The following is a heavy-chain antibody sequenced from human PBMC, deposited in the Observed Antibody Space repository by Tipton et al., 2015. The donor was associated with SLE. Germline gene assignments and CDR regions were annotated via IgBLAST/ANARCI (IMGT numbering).Heavy chain of an antibody. J-gene: IGHJ4*02. D-gene: IGHD2-2*01. CDR1: GDSIGRSNYY. Sequence: TLSLTCTVSGDSIGRSNYYWGWIRQTPGKGLEWIGSIYFTGSSYSQPSLKTRVSISVDTSKNQISLKLSSVTAADTAVYFYARYYCTTTRCYYFDYWGRGTLVTVSS. CDR2: IYFTGSS. CDR3: ARYYCTTTRCYYFDY. V-gene: IGHV4-39*07.